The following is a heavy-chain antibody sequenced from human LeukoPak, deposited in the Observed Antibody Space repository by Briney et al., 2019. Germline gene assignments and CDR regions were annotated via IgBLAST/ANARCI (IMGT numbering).Heavy chain of an antibody. CDR3: ARDRRTYYDILTGYYPLDI. J-gene: IGHJ3*02. CDR1: GFTFSSYS. CDR2: ISSSSSTI. V-gene: IGHV3-48*01. Sequence: PGGSLRLSCAASGFTFSSYSMNWVRQAPGKGLEWVSYISSSSSTIYYADSVKGRFTISRDSAKNSLYLQMNSLRAEDTAVYYCARDRRTYYDILTGYYPLDIWGQGTMVTVSS. D-gene: IGHD3-9*01.